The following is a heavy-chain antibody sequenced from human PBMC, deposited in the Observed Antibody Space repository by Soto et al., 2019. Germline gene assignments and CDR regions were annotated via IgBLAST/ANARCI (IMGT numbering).Heavy chain of an antibody. CDR2: ISGFDGDR. D-gene: IGHD3-16*01. CDR1: GYTFTDFG. V-gene: IGHV1-18*01. Sequence: QVHLVQSGGEMKKLGASVKVSCKASGYTFTDFGISWVRQAPGQGLEWMGWISGFDGDRNYAQKFQGRVTLTTDTSATTAYMALRSLTSDDAAIYYWARDYDRWGEDWFDPWGQGALVTVSS. CDR3: ARDYDRWGEDWFDP. J-gene: IGHJ5*02.